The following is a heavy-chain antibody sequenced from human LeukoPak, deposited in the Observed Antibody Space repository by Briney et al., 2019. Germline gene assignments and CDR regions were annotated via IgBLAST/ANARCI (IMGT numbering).Heavy chain of an antibody. CDR2: IIPIFGTA. V-gene: IGHV1-69*06. J-gene: IGHJ4*02. CDR3: ARDGYYYDSSGYYSPIDY. D-gene: IGHD3-22*01. Sequence: VASVKVSCKASGGTFSSYAINWVRQAPVQGLEWMGGIIPIFGTANYAQKFQGRVTITADKSTSTAYMELRSLRSDDTAVYYCARDGYYYDSSGYYSPIDYWGQGTLVTVSS. CDR1: GGTFSSYA.